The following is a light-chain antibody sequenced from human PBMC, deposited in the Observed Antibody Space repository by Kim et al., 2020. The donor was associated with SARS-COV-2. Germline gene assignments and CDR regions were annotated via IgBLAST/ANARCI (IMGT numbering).Light chain of an antibody. V-gene: IGKV1-39*01. CDR3: QQSYSTPRYT. Sequence: DIQMTQSPSSLSASVGDKVAITCRASQTINTFLNWYQQKPGKAPKLLIYDASSLQSGVPSRFSGSGSGTDFTLTISSLQPEDFATYYCQQSYSTPRYTFGQGTKLEIK. CDR2: DAS. J-gene: IGKJ2*01. CDR1: QTINTF.